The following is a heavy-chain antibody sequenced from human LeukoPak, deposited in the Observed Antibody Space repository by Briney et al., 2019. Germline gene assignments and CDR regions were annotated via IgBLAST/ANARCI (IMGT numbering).Heavy chain of an antibody. J-gene: IGHJ4*02. CDR3: ARGVQETTPPLYDSSGYYSFGDY. D-gene: IGHD3-22*01. Sequence: SETLSLTCAVYGGSFSGYYWSWIRQPPGKGLEWIGEINHSGSTNYNPSLKSRVTISVDTSKNQFSLKLSSVTAADTAVYYCARGVQETTPPLYDSSGYYSFGDYWGQGTLVTVSS. CDR1: GGSFSGYY. V-gene: IGHV4-34*01. CDR2: INHSGST.